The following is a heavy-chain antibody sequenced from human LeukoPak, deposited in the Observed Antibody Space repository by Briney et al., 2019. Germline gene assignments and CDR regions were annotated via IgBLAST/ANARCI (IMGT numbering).Heavy chain of an antibody. CDR3: ARGRYSNSYYYYYYMDV. Sequence: GGSLRLSCAASGFTFSSYWMHWVRQAPGKGLVWVSHINTDGSTTIYADSVKGRFTISRDNAKNTLYLQMNSLRAEDTAVYYCARGRYSNSYYYYYYMDVWGKGTTVTVSS. CDR2: INTDGSTT. D-gene: IGHD4-11*01. CDR1: GFTFSSYW. J-gene: IGHJ6*03. V-gene: IGHV3-74*01.